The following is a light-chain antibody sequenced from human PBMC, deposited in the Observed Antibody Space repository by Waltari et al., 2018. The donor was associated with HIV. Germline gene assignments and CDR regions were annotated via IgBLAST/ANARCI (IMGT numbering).Light chain of an antibody. J-gene: IGLJ2*01. V-gene: IGLV2-8*01. CDR1: RNDVGGYVY. Sequence: QSALTQPPSASGSPGQSVTISCTGTRNDVGGYVYVSWYQQFPGKAPKLTIYQVTKRPSGVPDRFVGSKSGSTASLTVSGLQAEDEADYYCTSYAGSTFTIFGGGTKLTVL. CDR2: QVT. CDR3: TSYAGSTFTI.